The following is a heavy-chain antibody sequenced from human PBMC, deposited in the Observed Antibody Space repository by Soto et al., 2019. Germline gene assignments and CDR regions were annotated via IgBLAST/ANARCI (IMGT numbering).Heavy chain of an antibody. CDR3: ARQGYSYGSYYYYGMDV. CDR2: IYPGGSDT. CDR1: GYSFTSYW. V-gene: IGHV5-51*01. Sequence: SLKISCKGSGYSFTSYWIGWVRQMPGKGLEWMGIIYPGGSDTRYSPSFQGQVTISADKSISTAYLQWSSLKASDTAMYYCARQGYSYGSYYYYGMDVWGQGTTVTVSS. J-gene: IGHJ6*02. D-gene: IGHD5-18*01.